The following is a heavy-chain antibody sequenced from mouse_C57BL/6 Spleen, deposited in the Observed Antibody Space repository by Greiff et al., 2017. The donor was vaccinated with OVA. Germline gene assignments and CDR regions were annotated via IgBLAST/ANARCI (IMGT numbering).Heavy chain of an antibody. CDR3: TRWGGVVAPFDY. Sequence: VKLMESGAELVRPGASVTLSCKASGYTFTDYEMHWVKQTPVHGLEWIGAIDPETGGTAYNQKFKGKAILTADKSSSTAYMELRSLTSEDSAVYYYTRWGGVVAPFDYWGQGTTLTVSS. J-gene: IGHJ2*01. D-gene: IGHD1-1*01. CDR1: GYTFTDYE. CDR2: IDPETGGT. V-gene: IGHV1-15*01.